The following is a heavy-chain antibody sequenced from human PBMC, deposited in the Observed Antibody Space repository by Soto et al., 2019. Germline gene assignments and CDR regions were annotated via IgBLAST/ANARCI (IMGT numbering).Heavy chain of an antibody. CDR1: GGTFSSYA. Sequence: QVQLVQSGAEVQKPGSSVKVSCKASGGTFSSYAISWVRQAPGQGLEWMGGIIPIFGTANYAQKFQGRVTITADESTSTAYMELSSLRSEDTAVYYCARGYCSGGSCSRNYYYYGMDVWGQGTTVTVSS. J-gene: IGHJ6*02. CDR3: ARGYCSGGSCSRNYYYYGMDV. D-gene: IGHD2-15*01. CDR2: IIPIFGTA. V-gene: IGHV1-69*01.